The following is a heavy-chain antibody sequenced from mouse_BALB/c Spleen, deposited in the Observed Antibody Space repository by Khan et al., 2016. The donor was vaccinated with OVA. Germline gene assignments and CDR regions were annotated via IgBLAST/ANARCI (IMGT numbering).Heavy chain of an antibody. J-gene: IGHJ3*01. CDR3: ASITYYDVYY. D-gene: IGHD2-4*01. Sequence: VQLKQSGAELVKPGASVTLSCTASGFNIKDTYLHWVNQRPEQGLEWVGRINPENVYVKFNPKFQGKATITADKSSSTVYLQLISLTSEDTAVYYCASITYYDVYYWGQGTLVTVS. CDR2: INPENVYV. V-gene: IGHV14-3*02. CDR1: GFNIKDTY.